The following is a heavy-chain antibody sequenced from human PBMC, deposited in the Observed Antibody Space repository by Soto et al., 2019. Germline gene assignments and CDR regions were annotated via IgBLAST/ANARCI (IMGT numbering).Heavy chain of an antibody. CDR2: ISSSSSTI. D-gene: IGHD2-15*01. V-gene: IGHV3-48*02. J-gene: IGHJ6*02. Sequence: EVQLVESGGGLVQPGGSLRLSCAASGFTFSSYSMNWVRQAPGKGLEWVSYISSSSSTIYYADSVKGRFTITRDNAKNSLYLQMNSLRDEGTAVYYCARDLVVVVVAATPGYYGMDVWGQGTTVTVSS. CDR1: GFTFSSYS. CDR3: ARDLVVVVVAATPGYYGMDV.